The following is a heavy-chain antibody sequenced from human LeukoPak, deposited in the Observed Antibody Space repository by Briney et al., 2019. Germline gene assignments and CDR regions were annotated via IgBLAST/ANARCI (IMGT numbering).Heavy chain of an antibody. V-gene: IGHV3-74*01. J-gene: IGHJ4*02. CDR2: INYDGSST. CDR3: ARDRNGVFDY. D-gene: IGHD2-8*01. CDR1: GFTFSTYW. Sequence: PGGSLRLSCAASGFTFSTYWVHWVRQVPGKGLVWVSRINYDGSSTTYADSVKGRFTISRGNAKNTLYLQMNSLRVEDTAVYYCARDRNGVFDYWGQGTLVTVSS.